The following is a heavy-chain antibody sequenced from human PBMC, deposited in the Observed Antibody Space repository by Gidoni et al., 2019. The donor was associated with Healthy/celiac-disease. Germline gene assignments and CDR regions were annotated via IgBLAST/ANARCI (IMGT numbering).Heavy chain of an antibody. J-gene: IGHJ4*02. Sequence: EVQLVESGGGLVTPGRSLRLSCTASGFTFGDYAMSWFRQAPGKGLEWVGFIRSKAYGGTTEYAASVKGRFTISRDDSKSIAYLQMNSLKTEDTAVYYCTRATAGGYDSSQYYFDYWGQGTLVTVSS. V-gene: IGHV3-49*05. D-gene: IGHD5-12*01. CDR2: IRSKAYGGTT. CDR1: GFTFGDYA. CDR3: TRATAGGYDSSQYYFDY.